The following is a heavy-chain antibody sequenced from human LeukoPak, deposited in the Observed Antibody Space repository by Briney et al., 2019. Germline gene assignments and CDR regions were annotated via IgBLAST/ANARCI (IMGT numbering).Heavy chain of an antibody. J-gene: IGHJ4*02. CDR2: ISSSSSYI. CDR1: GFTFSSYS. CDR3: AKASLWFGELLDGY. D-gene: IGHD3-10*01. Sequence: GGSLRLSCAASGFTFSSYSMNWVRQAPGKGLEWVSSISSSSSYIYYADSVKGRFTISRDNAKNSLYLQMNSLRAEDTAVYYCAKASLWFGELLDGYWGQGTLVTVSS. V-gene: IGHV3-21*01.